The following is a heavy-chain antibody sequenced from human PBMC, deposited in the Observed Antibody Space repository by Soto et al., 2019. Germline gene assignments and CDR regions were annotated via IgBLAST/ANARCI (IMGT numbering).Heavy chain of an antibody. Sequence: PGESLKISFKGSGYSFTNYWIGWVRQMPGKGLEWMGTIYLGDSDTRYSPSFQGRVTISADKSISAAYLQWGSLKASDTAMYYCARDPHEFWTSYWFDPWGQGTPVTVSS. CDR2: IYLGDSDT. J-gene: IGHJ5*02. V-gene: IGHV5-51*01. D-gene: IGHD3-3*01. CDR3: ARDPHEFWTSYWFDP. CDR1: GYSFTNYW.